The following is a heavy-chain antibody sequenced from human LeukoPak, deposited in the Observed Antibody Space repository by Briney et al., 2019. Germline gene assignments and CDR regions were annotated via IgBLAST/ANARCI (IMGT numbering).Heavy chain of an antibody. CDR1: GFTFSSYG. CDR3: AKEDCSGGSCYSRALGAFDI. V-gene: IGHV3-30*18. Sequence: GGSLRLSCAASGFTFSSYGMQWVRQAPGKGLEWVAVISYDGSNKYYADSVKGRFTISRDNSKNTLYLQMNSLRAEDTAVYYCAKEDCSGGSCYSRALGAFDIWGQGTMVTVSS. J-gene: IGHJ3*02. CDR2: ISYDGSNK. D-gene: IGHD2-15*01.